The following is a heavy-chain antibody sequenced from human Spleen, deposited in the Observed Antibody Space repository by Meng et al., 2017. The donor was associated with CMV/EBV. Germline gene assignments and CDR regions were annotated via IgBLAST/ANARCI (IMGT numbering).Heavy chain of an antibody. Sequence: ASVKVSCKASGYTFSGYYIHWVRQAPGQGLEWMGWINPKVVGTNYAPKFQGRATMTRDTSISTAYMELSGLRSDDTAVYYCAREDYGSGTARDNGFDLWGQGTVVTVSS. D-gene: IGHD3-10*01. V-gene: IGHV1-2*02. J-gene: IGHJ3*01. CDR1: GYTFSGYY. CDR2: INPKVVGT. CDR3: AREDYGSGTARDNGFDL.